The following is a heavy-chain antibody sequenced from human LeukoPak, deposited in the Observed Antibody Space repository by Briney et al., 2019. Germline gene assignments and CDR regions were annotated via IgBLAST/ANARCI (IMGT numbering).Heavy chain of an antibody. D-gene: IGHD1-26*01. CDR1: GFTFYDCA. V-gene: IGHV3-20*04. CDR2: ITWNGGST. Sequence: GGSLRLSCAASGFTFYDCAMSWVRQAPGKGLEWVSGITWNGGSTNYADSVKGRFTISRDNAKNSLYLQMNSLRGEDTALYYCARVRPGSYNALDYWGQGTLVTVSS. CDR3: ARVRPGSYNALDY. J-gene: IGHJ4*02.